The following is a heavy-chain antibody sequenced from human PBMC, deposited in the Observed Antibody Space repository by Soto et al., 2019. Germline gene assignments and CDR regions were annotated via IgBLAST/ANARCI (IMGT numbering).Heavy chain of an antibody. Sequence: EVQLVESGGGLVQPGGSLRLSCAASGFTFSSYSMNWVRQAPGKGLEWVSYISSSSSTIYYADSVKGRFTISRDNAKNSLYLQMNSLRAEYTAVYYCARGAGGTMVRGEATEGIDYWGQGTLVTVSS. CDR2: ISSSSSTI. V-gene: IGHV3-48*01. D-gene: IGHD3-10*01. J-gene: IGHJ4*02. CDR1: GFTFSSYS. CDR3: ARGAGGTMVRGEATEGIDY.